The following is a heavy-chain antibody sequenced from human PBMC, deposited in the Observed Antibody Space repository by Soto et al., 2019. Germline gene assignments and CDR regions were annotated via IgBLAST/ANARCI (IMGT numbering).Heavy chain of an antibody. CDR1: GDPISSSHW. CDR3: ARGPPLLRYFDWLSSQFDY. J-gene: IGHJ4*02. Sequence: SETLSLTCAVSGDPISSSHWWSWVRQTPGKGLEWIGEIYHSGSTNYNPSLKSRVTISVDTSKNQFSLKLSSVTAADTAVYYCARGPPLLRYFDWLSSQFDYWGQGTLVTVSS. V-gene: IGHV4-4*02. CDR2: IYHSGST. D-gene: IGHD3-9*01.